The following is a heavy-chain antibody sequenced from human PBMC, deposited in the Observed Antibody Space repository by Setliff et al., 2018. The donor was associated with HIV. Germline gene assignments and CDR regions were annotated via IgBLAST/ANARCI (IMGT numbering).Heavy chain of an antibody. CDR2: IIPMFDTT. D-gene: IGHD2-15*01. Sequence: ASVKVSCKASGGTLNNYVIAWVRQAPGQGLEWMGRIIPMFDTTNYEQKFRGRVTFSADESTNTAHMDVTNLRPEDTAVYYCARGPIDDSRYLDYWGQGTLVTVSS. V-gene: IGHV1-69*13. CDR3: ARGPIDDSRYLDY. J-gene: IGHJ4*02. CDR1: GGTLNNYV.